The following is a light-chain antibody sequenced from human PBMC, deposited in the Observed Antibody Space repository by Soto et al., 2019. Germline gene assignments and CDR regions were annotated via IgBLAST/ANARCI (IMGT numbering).Light chain of an antibody. CDR3: HQYNKWPET. CDR2: GAS. J-gene: IGKJ1*01. Sequence: EIEMTQSPAPLSLSPGERATLSCGARQSVGTNLAWYQQKPGQGPRLLLFGASTRATGVPGRISGSGSGTDFTLTISSLQSEDFAMYYCHQYNKWPETFGQGTEVEIK. V-gene: IGKV3-15*01. CDR1: QSVGTN.